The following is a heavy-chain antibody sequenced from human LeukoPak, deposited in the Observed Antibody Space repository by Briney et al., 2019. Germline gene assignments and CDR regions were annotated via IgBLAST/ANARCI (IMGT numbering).Heavy chain of an antibody. CDR1: GYTFTGYY. D-gene: IGHD1-26*01. CDR2: INPNTGDT. CDR3: ASPLVGATEGGAFDI. Sequence: ASVKVSFKASGYTFTGYYIHWVRQAPGQGLEWMGWINPNTGDTNYAQRFQGRVTMTRDMSINTAYMELSRLRSDDTAVYYCASPLVGATEGGAFDIWGQGTMVTVSS. V-gene: IGHV1-2*02. J-gene: IGHJ3*02.